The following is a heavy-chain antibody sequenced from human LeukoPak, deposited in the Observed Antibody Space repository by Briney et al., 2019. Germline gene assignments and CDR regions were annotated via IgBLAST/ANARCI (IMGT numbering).Heavy chain of an antibody. Sequence: ASVKVSCKASGGTFTSYGISWVRQAPGQGLEWMGWISAYNGNTNYAQKLQGRVTMTTDTSTSTAYMELRSLRSDDTAVYYCAVDPGIAAAGTGDYYFDYWGQGTLVTVSS. D-gene: IGHD6-13*01. CDR3: AVDPGIAAAGTGDYYFDY. CDR1: GGTFTSYG. CDR2: ISAYNGNT. V-gene: IGHV1-18*01. J-gene: IGHJ4*02.